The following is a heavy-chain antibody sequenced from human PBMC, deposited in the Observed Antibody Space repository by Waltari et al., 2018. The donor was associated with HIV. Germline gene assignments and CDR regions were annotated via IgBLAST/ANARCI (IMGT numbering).Heavy chain of an antibody. CDR2: INPNSGGT. J-gene: IGHJ6*02. D-gene: IGHD3-10*01. CDR1: GYTFTGYY. Sequence: QVQLVQSGAEVKKPGASVKVSCKASGYTFTGYYMHWVRQAPGQGLEGMGWINPNSGGTNYAQKFQGWVTMTRDTSISTAYMELSRLRSDDTAVYYCARDPFYGSARKGMDVWGQGTTVTVSS. CDR3: ARDPFYGSARKGMDV. V-gene: IGHV1-2*04.